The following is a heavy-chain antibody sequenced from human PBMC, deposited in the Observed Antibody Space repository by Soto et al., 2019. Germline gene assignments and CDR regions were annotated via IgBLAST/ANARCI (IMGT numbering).Heavy chain of an antibody. Sequence: GGSLRLSCSASGFTFSSYAMHWVRQAPGKGLEYVSAISSNGGSAYYADSVKGRFTISRDNSKNTLYLQMSSLRAEDTAVYYCVRGAGNYLGYYFDYWGQGTLVTVSS. CDR3: VRGAGNYLGYYFDY. CDR2: ISSNGGSA. CDR1: GFTFSSYA. V-gene: IGHV3-64D*06. J-gene: IGHJ4*02. D-gene: IGHD1-7*01.